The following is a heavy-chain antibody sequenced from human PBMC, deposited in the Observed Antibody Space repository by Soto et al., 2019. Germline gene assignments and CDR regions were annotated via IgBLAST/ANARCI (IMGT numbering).Heavy chain of an antibody. CDR3: AHKGGGDRILDY. J-gene: IGHJ4*02. Sequence: QITLKESGPTLVKPTQTLTLTCTFSGFSLSTSGVGVGWIRQPPGKALEWLALIYWDDAKHYSPSLKSRLTITKETSKNPVVLTRTNMDPVDPAPYYCAHKGGGDRILDYWGQGTLVTVSS. CDR1: GFSLSTSGVG. D-gene: IGHD3-16*01. CDR2: IYWDDAK. V-gene: IGHV2-5*02.